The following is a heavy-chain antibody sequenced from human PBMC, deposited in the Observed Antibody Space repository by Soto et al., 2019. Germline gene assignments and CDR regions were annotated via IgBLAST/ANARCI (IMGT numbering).Heavy chain of an antibody. D-gene: IGHD4-17*01. CDR2: IRSKAYGGTT. V-gene: IGHV3-49*03. Sequence: GGYLRLSCTASGFTFGDYAMSWFRPAPGKGLEWVGFIRSKAYGGTTEYAASVKGRFTISRDDSKSIAYLQMNSLKTEDTAVYYGTRAPAYGDYEVSYYFDYWGQGTLVTVSS. J-gene: IGHJ4*02. CDR3: TRAPAYGDYEVSYYFDY. CDR1: GFTFGDYA.